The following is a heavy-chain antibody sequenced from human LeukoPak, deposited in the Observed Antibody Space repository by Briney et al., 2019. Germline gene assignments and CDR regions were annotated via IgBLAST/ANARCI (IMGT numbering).Heavy chain of an antibody. J-gene: IGHJ4*02. D-gene: IGHD5-12*01. CDR2: IYYSGST. Sequence: SETLSLTCTVSGGSISSHYWSWIRQPPGKGLEWIGYIYYSGSTNYNPSLKSRVTISVDTSKNQFSLKLSSVTAADTAVYYCARDSSGYGRSLDYWGQGILVTVSS. V-gene: IGHV4-59*11. CDR3: ARDSSGYGRSLDY. CDR1: GGSISSHY.